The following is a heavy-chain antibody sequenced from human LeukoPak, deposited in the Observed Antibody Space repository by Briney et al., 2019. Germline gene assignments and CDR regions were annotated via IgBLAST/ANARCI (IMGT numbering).Heavy chain of an antibody. CDR3: ARFGDSRGYSDN. CDR1: GLSISSNY. Sequence: SETVSLICTVCGLSISSNYWRWFGGPPGKGLEGIGYIYYSGSNNYNPSLKSRVTISVDTSQTQFSLKLSPVTAADTAVYYCARFGDSRGYSDNWGQGTLVTVSS. CDR2: IYYSGSN. V-gene: IGHV4-59*08. D-gene: IGHD3-22*01. J-gene: IGHJ4*02.